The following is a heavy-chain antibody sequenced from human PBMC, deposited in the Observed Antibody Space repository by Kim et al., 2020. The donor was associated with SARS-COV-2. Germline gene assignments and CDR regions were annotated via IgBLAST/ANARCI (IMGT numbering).Heavy chain of an antibody. D-gene: IGHD1-26*01. CDR3: ARSQDRYSGSFPYYFDY. J-gene: IGHJ4*02. CDR1: GYSISSTNW. CDR2: IYYSGTT. V-gene: IGHV4-28*01. Sequence: SETLSLTCAVSGYSISSTNWWGWIRQPPGKGLEWIGYIYYSGTTYYTPSLKSRVTMSVDTSKNQFSLKLSSVTAVDTAVYYCARSQDRYSGSFPYYFDYWGQGSLVTVSS.